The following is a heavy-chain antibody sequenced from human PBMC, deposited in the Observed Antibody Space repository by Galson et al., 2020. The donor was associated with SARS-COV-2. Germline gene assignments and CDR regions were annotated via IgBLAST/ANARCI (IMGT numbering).Heavy chain of an antibody. J-gene: IGHJ6*02. D-gene: IGHD3-10*01. CDR2: IYYSGST. CDR3: SRVGITMVRGVIMERGRDYYYGMDV. Sequence: ASETLSLTCTVSGGSISSGGYYWSWIRQHPGKGLEWIGYIYYSGSTYYNPSLKSRVTISVDTPKNQFSLKLSSVTAADKAVYYCSRVGITMVRGVIMERGRDYYYGMDVWGQGTTVTVSS. V-gene: IGHV4-31*03. CDR1: GGSISSGGYY.